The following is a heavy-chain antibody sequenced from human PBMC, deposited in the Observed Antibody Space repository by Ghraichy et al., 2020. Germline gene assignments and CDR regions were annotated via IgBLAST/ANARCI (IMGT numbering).Heavy chain of an antibody. CDR2: IKSKTDGGTT. D-gene: IGHD5-18*01. CDR1: GFTFSNAW. V-gene: IGHV3-15*01. CDR3: TTDGLRGYSYGYVVEFDY. Sequence: GGSLRLSCAASGFTFSNAWMSWVRQAPGKGLEWVGRIKSKTDGGTTDYAAPVKGRFTISRDDSKNTLYLQMNSLKTEDTAVYYCTTDGLRGYSYGYVVEFDYWGQGTLVTVSS. J-gene: IGHJ4*02.